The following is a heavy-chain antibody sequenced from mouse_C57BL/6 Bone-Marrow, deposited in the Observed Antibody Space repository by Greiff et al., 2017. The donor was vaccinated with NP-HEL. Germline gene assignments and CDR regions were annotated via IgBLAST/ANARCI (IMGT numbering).Heavy chain of an antibody. CDR3: TRHYDYAYYAMDY. CDR1: GYTFTSYG. V-gene: IGHV1-81*01. J-gene: IGHJ4*01. CDR2: IYPRSGNT. D-gene: IGHD2-4*01. Sequence: VQLQQSGAELARPGASVKLSCKASGYTFTSYGISWVKQRPGQGLEWIGAIYPRSGNTYYNEKLKGKATLTADKSSSTAYMELRSLTSEDYAVYFYTRHYDYAYYAMDYWGQGTSVTVSS.